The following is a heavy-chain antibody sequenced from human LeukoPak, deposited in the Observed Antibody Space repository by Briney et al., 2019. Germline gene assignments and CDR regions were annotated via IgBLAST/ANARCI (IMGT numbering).Heavy chain of an antibody. CDR2: INTDGSST. D-gene: IGHD6-19*01. Sequence: GGSLRLSCAASGFTFSSYWMHWVRQAPGKGLVWVSRINTDGSSTSYADSVKGRFTISRDNAKNTLYLQMSSLRAEDTAVYYCARDRGSSGGYYYYYYMDVWGKGTTVTVSS. CDR3: ARDRGSSGGYYYYYYMDV. CDR1: GFTFSSYW. J-gene: IGHJ6*03. V-gene: IGHV3-74*01.